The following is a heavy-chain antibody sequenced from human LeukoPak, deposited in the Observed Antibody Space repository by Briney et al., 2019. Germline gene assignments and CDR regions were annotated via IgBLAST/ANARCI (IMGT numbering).Heavy chain of an antibody. Sequence: GGSLRLPCAASGFTFNAHAIHWVRQAPGKGLEWVAVMSYDGNKKYYADSVKGRFTISRDNSKNTLYLQMNSLISEDTAVYYCARDGDTAIRGVNFDYWGQGTLVTVSS. J-gene: IGHJ4*02. CDR1: GFTFNAHA. CDR3: ARDGDTAIRGVNFDY. V-gene: IGHV3-30-3*01. CDR2: MSYDGNKK. D-gene: IGHD3-10*01.